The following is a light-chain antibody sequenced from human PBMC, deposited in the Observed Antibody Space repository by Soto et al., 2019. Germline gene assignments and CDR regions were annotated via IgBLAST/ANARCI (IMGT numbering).Light chain of an antibody. V-gene: IGLV7-46*01. Sequence: QAVVTQEPSLTVSPGGTVTLSCGSSTGAVTSGHYPYWFQQKPGQAPRILIFDIRNRHSWTPARFSGSLLGGKAALTLSGEQHDDEAESYCLLSYGCVGMFGGGTKLTV. J-gene: IGLJ3*02. CDR2: DIR. CDR1: TGAVTSGHY. CDR3: LLSYGCVGM.